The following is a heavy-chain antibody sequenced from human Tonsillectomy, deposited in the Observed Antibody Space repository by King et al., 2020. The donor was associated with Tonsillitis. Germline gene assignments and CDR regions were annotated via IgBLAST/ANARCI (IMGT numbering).Heavy chain of an antibody. D-gene: IGHD3-22*01. CDR2: INWNSGSI. J-gene: IGHJ4*02. CDR1: GFTFDDYA. V-gene: IGHV3-9*01. Sequence: QLVQSGGGLVQPGRSLRLSCAASGFTFDDYAMHWVRQAPGKGLEWVSGINWNSGSIGYADSVKGRFTISRENAKNSLYLQMNSLRAEDTALYYCAKGRDYYDSSGIDYWGQGTLVTVSS. CDR3: AKGRDYYDSSGIDY.